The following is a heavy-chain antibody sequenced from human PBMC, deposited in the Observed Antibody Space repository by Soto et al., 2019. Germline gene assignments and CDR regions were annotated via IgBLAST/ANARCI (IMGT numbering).Heavy chain of an antibody. CDR1: GGSISSYY. J-gene: IGHJ5*02. CDR3: ARNRGGAYGGGECHLESTLVEP. CDR2: IYTSGST. D-gene: IGHD2-21*01. V-gene: IGHV4-4*07. Sequence: SETLSLTCTVSGGSISSYYWSWIRQPAGKGLEGRGRIYTSGSTNYNPSLKSRVPRAVDTFKILLALKLTTGTAAAAGVYYCARNRGGAYGGGECHLESTLVEPWGQGTLV.